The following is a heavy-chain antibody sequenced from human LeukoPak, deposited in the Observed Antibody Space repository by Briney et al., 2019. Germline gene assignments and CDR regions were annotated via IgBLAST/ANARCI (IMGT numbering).Heavy chain of an antibody. CDR3: ATDYKYCSGGSSLPFDY. D-gene: IGHD2-15*01. CDR1: GYTLTELS. CDR2: FDPEDGET. J-gene: IGHJ4*02. Sequence: GASVKVSCKVSGYTLTELSMHWVRQAPGKGLEWMGGFDPEDGETIYAQKFQGRVTMTEDTSTDTAYMELSSLRSEDTAVYYCATDYKYCSGGSSLPFDYWGQGTLVTVSS. V-gene: IGHV1-24*01.